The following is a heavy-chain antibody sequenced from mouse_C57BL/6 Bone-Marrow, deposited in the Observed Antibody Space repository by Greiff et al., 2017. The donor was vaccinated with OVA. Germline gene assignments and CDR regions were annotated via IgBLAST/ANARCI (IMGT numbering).Heavy chain of an antibody. CDR2: IYPGDGDT. CDR1: GYAFSSSW. CDR3: GGLRRRFAY. J-gene: IGHJ3*01. V-gene: IGHV1-82*01. Sequence: VQRVESGPELVKPGASVKISCKASGYAFSSSWMNWVKQRPGKGLEWIGRIYPGDGDTNYNGKFKGKATLTADKSSSTAYMQLSSLTSEDSAVYFCGGLRRRFAYWGQGTLVTVSA. D-gene: IGHD2-4*01.